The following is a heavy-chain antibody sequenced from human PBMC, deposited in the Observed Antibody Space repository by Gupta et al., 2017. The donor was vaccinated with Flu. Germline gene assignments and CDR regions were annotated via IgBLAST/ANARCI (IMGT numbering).Heavy chain of an antibody. J-gene: IGHJ4*02. CDR3: ARGKSARRNRAVVVVAASFHYFDY. D-gene: IGHD2-15*01. Sequence: QMQLQQWGAGLLKPSETLSLTCAVYGGSFSGYYWSWIRQPPGKGLEWIGEINHSGSTNYNPSLKSRVTISVDTSKNQFSLKLSSVTAADTAVYYCARGKSARRNRAVVVVAASFHYFDYWGQGTLVTVSS. CDR2: INHSGST. CDR1: GGSFSGYY. V-gene: IGHV4-34*01.